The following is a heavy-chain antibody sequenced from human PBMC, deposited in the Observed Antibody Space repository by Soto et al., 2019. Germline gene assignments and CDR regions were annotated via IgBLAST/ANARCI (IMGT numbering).Heavy chain of an antibody. CDR3: ARALYCSGRRCSPLRGMDV. D-gene: IGHD2-15*01. J-gene: IGHJ6*02. Sequence: PSETLSLTCAGSGYSISSGYYWGWIRQPPGKGLEWIGTIYHSVSTYYNPSLKSRVTISVDTSKNQFSLKVNSVTAADTAVYYCARALYCSGRRCSPLRGMDVWGLGTTVPVSS. V-gene: IGHV4-38-2*01. CDR2: IYHSVST. CDR1: GYSISSGYY.